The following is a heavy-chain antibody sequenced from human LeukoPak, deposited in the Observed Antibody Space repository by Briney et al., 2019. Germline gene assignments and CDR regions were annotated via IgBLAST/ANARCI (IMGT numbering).Heavy chain of an antibody. V-gene: IGHV1-18*01. CDR3: ARSPDILTGENFDY. D-gene: IGHD3-9*01. CDR1: GYTFTSYG. CDR2: ISAYNGNT. Sequence: AASVKVSCEASGYTFTSYGISWVRQAPGQGLEWMGWISAYNGNTNYAQKLQGRVTMTTDTSTSTAYMELSRLRSDDTAVYYCARSPDILTGENFDYWGQGTLVTVSS. J-gene: IGHJ4*02.